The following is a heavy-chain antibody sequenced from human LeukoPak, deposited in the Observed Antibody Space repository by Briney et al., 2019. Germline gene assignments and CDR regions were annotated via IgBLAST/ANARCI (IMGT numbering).Heavy chain of an antibody. CDR3: ARDAGSYGDYPDDY. CDR1: GFTFSSYA. V-gene: IGHV3-30-3*01. CDR2: ISYDGSNK. D-gene: IGHD4-17*01. Sequence: PGGSLRLSCAASGFTFSSYAMHWARQAPGKGLEWVAVISYDGSNKYYADSVKGRFTISRDNSKNTLYLQMNSLRAEDTAVYYCARDAGSYGDYPDDYWGQGTLVTVSS. J-gene: IGHJ4*02.